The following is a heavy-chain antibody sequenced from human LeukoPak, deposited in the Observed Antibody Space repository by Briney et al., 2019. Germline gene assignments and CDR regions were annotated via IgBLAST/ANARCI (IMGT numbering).Heavy chain of an antibody. CDR3: VRDRRYFDL. Sequence: GGSLRLSCAASGFTFSSYAMSWVRQAPGKGLEWLAYISSSPINSFIYCADSVKGRFTISRDKARSSLYLQLNSLRDDDTAVYYCVRDRRYFDLWGRGTLVTVSS. J-gene: IGHJ2*01. V-gene: IGHV3-48*02. CDR2: ISSSPINSFI. CDR1: GFTFSSYA.